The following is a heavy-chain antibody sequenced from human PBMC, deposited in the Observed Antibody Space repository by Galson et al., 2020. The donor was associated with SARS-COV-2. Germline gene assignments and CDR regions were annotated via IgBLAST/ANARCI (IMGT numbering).Heavy chain of an antibody. J-gene: IGHJ4*02. V-gene: IGHV3-30*03. CDR3: ARDPFGLRLGELSAFDI. D-gene: IGHD3-16*02. Sequence: GESLKISCAASGFIFNTYGMHWVRQAPGKGLEWLAVISYDGSNKFHADSVRGRFTISRDNSKNTLYLQMNSLRPEDAAVYYCARDPFGLRLGELSAFDIWGQGTLVAVSS. CDR2: ISYDGSNK. CDR1: GFIFNTYG.